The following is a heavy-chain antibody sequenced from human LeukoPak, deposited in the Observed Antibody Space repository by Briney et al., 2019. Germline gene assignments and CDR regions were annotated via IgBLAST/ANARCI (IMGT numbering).Heavy chain of an antibody. J-gene: IGHJ4*02. Sequence: GGSLRLSCAASGFTFSRYSMNWVRQAPGKGLEWVSYISPSSSSIHYADSVKGRFTISRDNAKNSLYMQMNGLRDEDTAVYYCARAAYSSSPDYWGQGTLVTVSS. CDR2: ISPSSSSI. V-gene: IGHV3-48*02. CDR1: GFTFSRYS. D-gene: IGHD6-13*01. CDR3: ARAAYSSSPDY.